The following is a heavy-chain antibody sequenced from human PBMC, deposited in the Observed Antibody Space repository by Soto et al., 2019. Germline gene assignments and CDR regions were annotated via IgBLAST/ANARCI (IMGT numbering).Heavy chain of an antibody. CDR3: AREDRNCSSTSCKYAMDV. CDR1: GGSINSYY. J-gene: IGHJ6*02. Sequence: SETLSLTCTVSGGSINSYYWSWIRQPPGKGLEWLGYIYYSGGTNYNPSLRRRVTISVDTSKNQFSLKVSSVTAADTAGYYCAREDRNCSSTSCKYAMDVWGQGTTVTVSS. V-gene: IGHV4-59*01. D-gene: IGHD2-2*01. CDR2: IYYSGGT.